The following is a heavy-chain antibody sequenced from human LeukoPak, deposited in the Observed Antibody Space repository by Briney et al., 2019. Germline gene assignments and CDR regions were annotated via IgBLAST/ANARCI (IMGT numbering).Heavy chain of an antibody. CDR3: ARVRDTAMVEYYFDY. CDR1: GGSISSGGYY. J-gene: IGHJ4*02. D-gene: IGHD5-18*01. Sequence: SETLSLTCTVSGGSISSGGYYWSWIRQHPGKGLEWIGYIYYSGSTYYNPSLKSRVTISVDTSKNQFSLKLSSVTAADTAVYYCARVRDTAMVEYYFDYWGQGTLVTVSS. V-gene: IGHV4-31*03. CDR2: IYYSGST.